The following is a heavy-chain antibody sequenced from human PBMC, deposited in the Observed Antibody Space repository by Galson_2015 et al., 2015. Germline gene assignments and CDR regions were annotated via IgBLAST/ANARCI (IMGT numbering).Heavy chain of an antibody. CDR2: ISSSSSTI. J-gene: IGHJ6*02. Sequence: SLRLSCAASGFTFSSYSMNWVRQAPGKGLEWVSYISSSSSTIYYADSVKGRFTISRDNAKNSLYLQMNSLRDEDTAVYYCARSESVPPGGLQLYYYYGMDVWGQGTTVTVSS. CDR3: ARSESVPPGGLQLYYYYGMDV. CDR1: GFTFSSYS. V-gene: IGHV3-48*02. D-gene: IGHD4-11*01.